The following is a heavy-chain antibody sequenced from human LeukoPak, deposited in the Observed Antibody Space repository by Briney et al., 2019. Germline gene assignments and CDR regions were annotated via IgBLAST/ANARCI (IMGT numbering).Heavy chain of an antibody. Sequence: ASVKVSCKASGYTFTGYYMHWVRQAPGQGLERMGWINPNSGGTNYAQKFQGRVTMTRDTSISTAYMELSRLRSDDTAVYYCARGADIVVVPALRDAFDIWGQGTMVTVSS. V-gene: IGHV1-2*02. J-gene: IGHJ3*02. CDR3: ARGADIVVVPALRDAFDI. CDR1: GYTFTGYY. CDR2: INPNSGGT. D-gene: IGHD2-2*01.